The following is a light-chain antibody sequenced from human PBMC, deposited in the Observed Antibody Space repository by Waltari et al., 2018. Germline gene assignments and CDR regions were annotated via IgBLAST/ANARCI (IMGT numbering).Light chain of an antibody. CDR1: QSVSRGY. J-gene: IGKJ4*01. V-gene: IGKV3-20*01. CDR3: QQYGSSLLT. Sequence: EIVLTQSPGTLSLSPGERVTLSCRASQSVSRGYLAWYQQKPGQAPRLLIYGASSRATGIPDRFSGSGSGTDFTLTISRLEPEDFAVYYCQQYGSSLLTFGGGTKVEIK. CDR2: GAS.